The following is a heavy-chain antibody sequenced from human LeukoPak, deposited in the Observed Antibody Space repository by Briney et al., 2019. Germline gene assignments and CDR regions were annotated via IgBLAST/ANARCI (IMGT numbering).Heavy chain of an antibody. CDR3: AKGADILTGHYYYYGMDV. CDR2: ISGSGGST. V-gene: IGHV3-23*01. CDR1: GFTFSSYA. J-gene: IGHJ6*02. D-gene: IGHD3-9*01. Sequence: PGGSLRLSCAASGFTFSSYAMSWVRQAPGKGLEWVSAISGSGGSTYYADSVKGRFTISRDNSKNTLYLQMNSLRAEDTAVYYCAKGADILTGHYYYYGMDVWGQGTTVTVSS.